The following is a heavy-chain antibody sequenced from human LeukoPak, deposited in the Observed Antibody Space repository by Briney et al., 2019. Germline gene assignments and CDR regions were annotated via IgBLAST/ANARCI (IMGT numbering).Heavy chain of an antibody. J-gene: IGHJ4*02. D-gene: IGHD3-22*01. V-gene: IGHV1-2*02. CDR1: GYTFTGYY. Sequence: ASVKVSCKASGYTFTGYYMHWVRQAPGQGLEWMGWINPKSDGTNYAQKFQGRVTMTRDTSISTAYMELSRLRSDDTAVYYCARDYYDSSGTTKGEYYFDYWGQGTLVTVSS. CDR3: ARDYYDSSGTTKGEYYFDY. CDR2: INPKSDGT.